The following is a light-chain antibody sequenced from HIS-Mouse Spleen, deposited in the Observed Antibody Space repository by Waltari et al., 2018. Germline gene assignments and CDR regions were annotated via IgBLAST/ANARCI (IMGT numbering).Light chain of an antibody. CDR2: DDS. CDR1: NLGSTS. CDR3: QVWDSSSDHVV. Sequence: SYVLTQPPSVSVAPGKTARITCGGTNLGSTSGHWYQQKPGQAPVLVVYDDSDRPSGIPERFSGSNSGNTATLTISRVEAGDEADYYCQVWDSSSDHVVFGGGTKLTVL. V-gene: IGLV3-21*03. J-gene: IGLJ2*01.